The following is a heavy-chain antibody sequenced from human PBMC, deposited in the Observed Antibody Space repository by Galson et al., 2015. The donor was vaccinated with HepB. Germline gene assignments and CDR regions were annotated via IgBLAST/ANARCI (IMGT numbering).Heavy chain of an antibody. V-gene: IGHV3-21*01. CDR3: ARENYCSSTSCYNSPPTDQYYYYGMDV. CDR2: ISSSSSYI. D-gene: IGHD2-2*02. Sequence: MTWVRQAPGKGLEWVSSISSSSSYIYYADSVKGRFTISRDNAKNSLYLQMDSLRAEDTAVYYCARENYCSSTSCYNSPPTDQYYYYGMDVWGQGTTVTVSS. J-gene: IGHJ6*02.